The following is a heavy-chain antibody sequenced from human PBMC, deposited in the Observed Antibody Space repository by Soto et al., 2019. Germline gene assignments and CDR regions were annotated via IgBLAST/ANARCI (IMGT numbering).Heavy chain of an antibody. CDR3: ARAGTDYDFWSGYPHYYYYGMDV. Sequence: QVQLVQSGAEVKKPGASVKVSCKASGYTFTGYYMHWVRQAPGQGLEWMGWINPNSGGTNYAQKFQGWVTMTRDTSISTAYMELSRLRSDDTAVYYCARAGTDYDFWSGYPHYYYYGMDVWGQGTTVTVSS. CDR1: GYTFTGYY. V-gene: IGHV1-2*04. J-gene: IGHJ6*02. CDR2: INPNSGGT. D-gene: IGHD3-3*01.